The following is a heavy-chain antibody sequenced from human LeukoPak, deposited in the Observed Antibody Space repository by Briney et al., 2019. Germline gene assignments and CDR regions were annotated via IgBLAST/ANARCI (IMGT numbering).Heavy chain of an antibody. V-gene: IGHV4-59*08. CDR1: GGSINSYY. CDR3: ARVKTTNWFDP. CDR2: ISYSGTT. J-gene: IGHJ5*02. D-gene: IGHD1-1*01. Sequence: SETLSLTCTVSGGSINSYYWSWIRQPPGKGLEWIGYISYSGTTNYSPSLKSRVTISVDTSKNQFSLKLSSVTAADTAVYYCARVKTTNWFDPWGQGTLVTVSS.